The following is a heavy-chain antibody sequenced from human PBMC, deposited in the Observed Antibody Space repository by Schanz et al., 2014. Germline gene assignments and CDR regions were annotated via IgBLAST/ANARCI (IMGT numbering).Heavy chain of an antibody. CDR3: AKDLAAVGVFDY. CDR1: GFTFSNHG. V-gene: IGHV3-33*06. D-gene: IGHD6-13*01. Sequence: VQLVESGGGVVQPGRSLRLSCAASGFTFSNHGMHWVRQSPGKGLEWVALIWYDGSNEYYADSVKGRFTISRDNPKKTLYLQMNSLRAEDTAIYYCAKDLAAVGVFDYWGQGSLVTVSP. J-gene: IGHJ4*02. CDR2: IWYDGSNE.